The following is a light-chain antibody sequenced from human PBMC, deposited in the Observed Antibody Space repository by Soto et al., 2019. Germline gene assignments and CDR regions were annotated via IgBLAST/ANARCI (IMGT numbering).Light chain of an antibody. CDR1: QSISSW. CDR3: QQYNSYSIT. CDR2: DAS. J-gene: IGKJ5*01. Sequence: DIQMTQSPSTLSASVGDRVTITCRASQSISSWLAWYQQKPGKAPKLLIYDASSLESGVPSRFSGSGSGTDFTLTISSLQHDDFATYYCQQYNSYSITFGQGTRLEIK. V-gene: IGKV1-5*01.